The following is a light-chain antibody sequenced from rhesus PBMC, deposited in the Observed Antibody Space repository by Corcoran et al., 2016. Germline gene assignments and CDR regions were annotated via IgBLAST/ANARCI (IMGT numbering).Light chain of an antibody. V-gene: IGKV3-42*01. J-gene: IGKJ4*01. Sequence: EIVLTQSPTSMAVSQGERVTISCTASSSVSTSYLHWYQQKPGFPPSLLVSRTSSLAYGVTSRVSGSGSGSSYTLTISSMEAEDAANYYCQQGNSIPLTFGGGTKVEIK. CDR2: RTS. CDR1: SSVSTS. CDR3: QQGNSIPLT.